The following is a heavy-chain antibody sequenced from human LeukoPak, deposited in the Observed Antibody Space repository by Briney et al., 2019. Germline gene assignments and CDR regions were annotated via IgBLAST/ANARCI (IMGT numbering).Heavy chain of an antibody. Sequence: PGGSRRLSCAASGFTVSSNHMSWVRQAPGKGLEWVSVIYSGGTIYYADSVKGRFTISRDNSKNTLYLQMNSLRAEDTAVYYCARNKWELLTGDAFDIWGQGTMVTVSS. V-gene: IGHV3-66*01. CDR1: GFTVSSNH. J-gene: IGHJ3*02. CDR3: ARNKWELLTGDAFDI. CDR2: IYSGGTI. D-gene: IGHD1-26*01.